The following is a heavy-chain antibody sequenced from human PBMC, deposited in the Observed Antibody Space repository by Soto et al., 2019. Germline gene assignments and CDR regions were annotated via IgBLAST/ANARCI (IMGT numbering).Heavy chain of an antibody. D-gene: IGHD3-10*01. CDR1: GGSISSSSYY. Sequence: SETLSLTCTVSGGSISSSSYYWGWIRQSPGKGLEWIGSIYYSGSTYYNPSLKSRVTISVDTSKNQFSLKLSSVTAADTAVYYCARQSITMVRGVIGDYWGQGTLVTVSS. V-gene: IGHV4-39*01. CDR3: ARQSITMVRGVIGDY. CDR2: IYYSGST. J-gene: IGHJ4*02.